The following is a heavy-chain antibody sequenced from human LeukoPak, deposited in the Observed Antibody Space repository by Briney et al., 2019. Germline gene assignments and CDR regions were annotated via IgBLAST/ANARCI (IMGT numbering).Heavy chain of an antibody. CDR2: IIPILGIA. V-gene: IGHV1-69*04. D-gene: IGHD5-24*01. CDR1: GGTFSSYA. J-gene: IGHJ6*02. Sequence: ASVKVSCKASGGTFSSYAISWVRQAPGQGLEWMGRIIPILGIANYAQKFQGRVTITADKSTSTAYMELSSLRSEDTAVYYCARDVGSPIATIFDYYYGMDVWGQGTTVTVSS. CDR3: ARDVGSPIATIFDYYYGMDV.